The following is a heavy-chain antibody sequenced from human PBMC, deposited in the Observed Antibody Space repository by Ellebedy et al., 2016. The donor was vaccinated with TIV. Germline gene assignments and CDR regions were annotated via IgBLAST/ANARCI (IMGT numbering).Heavy chain of an antibody. J-gene: IGHJ6*02. CDR1: GFTFSSYS. Sequence: GESLKISCAASGFTFSSYSMNWVRQAPGKGLEWVSSISSSSSYIYYADSVKGRFTISRDNAKNSLYLQMNSLRAEDTAVYYCARDYCGGDCYSREYYYYGMDVWGQGTTVTVSS. D-gene: IGHD2-21*02. CDR2: ISSSSSYI. CDR3: ARDYCGGDCYSREYYYYGMDV. V-gene: IGHV3-21*01.